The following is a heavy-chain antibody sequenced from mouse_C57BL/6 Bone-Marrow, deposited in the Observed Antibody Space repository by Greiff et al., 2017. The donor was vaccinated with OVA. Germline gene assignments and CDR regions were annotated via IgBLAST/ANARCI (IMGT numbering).Heavy chain of an antibody. J-gene: IGHJ3*01. CDR2: IRLKSDNYAT. D-gene: IGHD1-1*01. CDR3: TIDIMGFAY. CDR1: GFTFSNYW. V-gene: IGHV6-3*01. Sequence: EVKLMESGGGLVQPGGSMKLSCVASGFTFSNYWMNWVRQSPEKGLEWVAQIRLKSDNYATHYAESVKGRFTISRDDSKSSVYLQMNNLRAEDTGIYYCTIDIMGFAYWGQGTLVTVSA.